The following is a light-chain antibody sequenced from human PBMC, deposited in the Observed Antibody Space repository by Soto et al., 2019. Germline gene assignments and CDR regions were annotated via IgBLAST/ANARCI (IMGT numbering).Light chain of an antibody. V-gene: IGKV3-11*01. J-gene: IGKJ4*01. CDR2: GAS. CDR1: QSVDSY. CDR3: QQRSNWPLT. Sequence: EIVLTQSPATLSLSPGERVTLSCRASQSVDSYLVWYQQKPGQAPRLLISGASNRATGIPARFSGSGSGTDFTLTISSLEPEDFAVYYCQQRSNWPLTFGGGTKVDIK.